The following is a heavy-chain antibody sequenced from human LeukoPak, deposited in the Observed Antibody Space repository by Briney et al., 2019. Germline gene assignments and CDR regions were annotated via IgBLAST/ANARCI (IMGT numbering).Heavy chain of an antibody. Sequence: TGGSLRLSCAASGFTFSNYGMHWVRQAPGTGLEWVANIKQDGNEKYYVDSVRGRFTITRDNAKNSLSLQMNSLRAEDTALYYCAKNSGAGYYYYMDVWGKGTTVTVSS. J-gene: IGHJ6*03. V-gene: IGHV3-7*03. D-gene: IGHD2/OR15-2a*01. CDR2: IKQDGNEK. CDR1: GFTFSNYG. CDR3: AKNSGAGYYYYMDV.